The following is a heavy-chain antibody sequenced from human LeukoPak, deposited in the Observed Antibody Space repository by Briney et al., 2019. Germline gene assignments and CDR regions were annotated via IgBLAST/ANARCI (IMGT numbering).Heavy chain of an antibody. J-gene: IGHJ6*03. V-gene: IGHV3-15*01. CDR2: IKSKTDGETT. CDR1: GFTFSNAW. D-gene: IGHD3-3*01. CDR3: TTVLFGGDYYYYMDV. Sequence: GGSLRLSCAASGFTFSNAWMSWVRQAPGKGLEWVGRIKSKTDGETTDYAAPVKGRFTISRDESKNTLYLQMNSLKTEDTAVYYCTTVLFGGDYYYYMDVWGKGTTVTISS.